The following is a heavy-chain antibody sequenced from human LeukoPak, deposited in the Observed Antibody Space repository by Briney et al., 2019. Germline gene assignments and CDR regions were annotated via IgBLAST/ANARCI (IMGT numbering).Heavy chain of an antibody. CDR1: GFTFSSYA. CDR2: IKQDGSEK. D-gene: IGHD6-19*01. Sequence: SGGSLRLSCAASGFTFSSYAMSWVRQAPGKGLEWVANIKQDGSEKYYVDSVKGRFTISRDNAKNSLYLQMNSLRAEDTAVYYCASRASSGWYYYYYYMDVWGKGTTVTVSS. CDR3: ASRASSGWYYYYYYMDV. V-gene: IGHV3-7*01. J-gene: IGHJ6*03.